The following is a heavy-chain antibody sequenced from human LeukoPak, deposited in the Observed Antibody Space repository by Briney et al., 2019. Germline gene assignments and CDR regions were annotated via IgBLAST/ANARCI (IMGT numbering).Heavy chain of an antibody. CDR1: GGSISSSGYY. CDR2: IYHGGST. CDR3: ARYYDSGGYRRAFDY. V-gene: IGHV4-39*01. Sequence: PSETLSLTCTVSGGSISSSGYYWGWIRQPPGRGLVWIGFIYHGGSTYYNPSLESRVTISVDTSKNQFSLRLSSVTAADRAVYYCARYYDSGGYRRAFDYWGQGFLATVSS. J-gene: IGHJ4*02. D-gene: IGHD3-22*01.